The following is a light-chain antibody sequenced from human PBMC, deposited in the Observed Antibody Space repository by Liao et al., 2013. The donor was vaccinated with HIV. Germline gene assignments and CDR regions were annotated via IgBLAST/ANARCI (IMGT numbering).Light chain of an antibody. CDR2: YDS. CDR3: QVWDRSSGHPNV. V-gene: IGLV3-21*04. CDR1: NIGSKS. J-gene: IGLJ1*01. Sequence: SYELTQPPSVSVAPGKTARITCGGKNIGSKSVHWYQQKPGQAPVLVISYDSVRPSGIPERFSGSSSGNTATLTVSRVEAGDEADYYCQVWDRSSGHPNVFGLGTKVTVL.